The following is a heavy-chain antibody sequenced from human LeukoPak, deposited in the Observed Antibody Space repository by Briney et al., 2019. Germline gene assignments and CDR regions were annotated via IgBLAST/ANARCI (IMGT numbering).Heavy chain of an antibody. D-gene: IGHD1-26*01. CDR2: IYHSGST. CDR1: GGSISSGGYY. CDR3: ARERRTRWELRGNFDY. J-gene: IGHJ4*02. Sequence: SQTLSLTCTVSGGSISSGGYYWSWIRQPPGKGLEWIGYIYHSGSTYYNPSLKSRVTISVDRSKNQFSLKLSSVTAADTAVYYCARERRTRWELRGNFDYWGQGTLVTVSS. V-gene: IGHV4-30-2*01.